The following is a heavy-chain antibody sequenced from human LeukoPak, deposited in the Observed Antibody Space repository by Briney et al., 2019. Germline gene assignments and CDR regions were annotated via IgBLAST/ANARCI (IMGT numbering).Heavy chain of an antibody. CDR2: INPNTGDT. CDR3: ARGSGNYWFDP. V-gene: IGHV1-2*02. D-gene: IGHD1-26*01. CDR1: GYTFTAYY. J-gene: IGHJ5*02. Sequence: ASVKVSCKASGYTFTAYYIHWARQAPGQGLEWMAWINPNTGDTNYAQKFQGRVIMARDTSISTAYMELSRLRSDDTAVYYCARGSGNYWFDPWGQGTLVTVSS.